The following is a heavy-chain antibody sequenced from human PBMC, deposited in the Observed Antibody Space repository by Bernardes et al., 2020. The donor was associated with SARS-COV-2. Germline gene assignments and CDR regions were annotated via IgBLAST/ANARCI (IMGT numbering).Heavy chain of an antibody. D-gene: IGHD3-16*01. CDR1: GFTFSSYG. V-gene: IGHV3-33*01. J-gene: IGHJ4*02. Sequence: GGSLRLSCAASGFTFSSYGMHWVRQAPGKGLEWVAVIWDDGSNKYYADSVKGRFTISRDNSKNTLYLQMNSLRAEDTAVYYCAREIMITFGGVLDYWGQGTLVTVSS. CDR2: IWDDGSNK. CDR3: AREIMITFGGVLDY.